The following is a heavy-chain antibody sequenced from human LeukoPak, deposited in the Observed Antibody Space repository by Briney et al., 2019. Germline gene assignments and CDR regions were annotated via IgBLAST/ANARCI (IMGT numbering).Heavy chain of an antibody. J-gene: IGHJ6*03. CDR1: GGSISSSSYY. V-gene: IGHV4-39*01. CDR2: IYYSGST. CDR3: ARHGVVTNYYYYYYMDV. D-gene: IGHD3-3*01. Sequence: SETLSLTCTVSGGSISSSSYYWGWIRQPPGKGLEWIGSIYYSGSTYYNPSLKSRVTISVDTSKNQFSLKLSSVTAADPAVYYCARHGVVTNYYYYYYMDVWGKGTTVTVSS.